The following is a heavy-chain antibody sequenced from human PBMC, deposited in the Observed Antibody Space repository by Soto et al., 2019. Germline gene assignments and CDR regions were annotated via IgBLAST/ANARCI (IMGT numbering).Heavy chain of an antibody. Sequence: QVQLQESGPGLVKPSETLSLTCTVSGGSISSYYWSWIRQPAGKGLEWIGRIYTSGSTNYNPSLKSRVTMSVDTSKNQFSLKLSSLTAADTAVYYCARDSIVGATHYFDYWCQGTLVTVSS. D-gene: IGHD1-26*01. CDR1: GGSISSYY. J-gene: IGHJ4*02. CDR3: ARDSIVGATHYFDY. CDR2: IYTSGST. V-gene: IGHV4-4*07.